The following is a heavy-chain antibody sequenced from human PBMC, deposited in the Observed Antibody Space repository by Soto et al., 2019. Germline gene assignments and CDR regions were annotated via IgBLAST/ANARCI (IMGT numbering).Heavy chain of an antibody. V-gene: IGHV3-48*01. D-gene: IGHD3-10*01. CDR2: ISSSSSTI. J-gene: IGHJ6*02. CDR1: GFTFSSYS. CDR3: ASGGGGTREWFGELFTPYYYYYGMDV. Sequence: PGGSLRLSCAASGFTFSSYSMNWVRQAPGKGLEWVSYISSSSSTIYYADSVKGRFTISRDNAKNSLYLQMNGLRAEDTAVYYSASGGGGTREWFGELFTPYYYYYGMDVWGQGTTVTVSS.